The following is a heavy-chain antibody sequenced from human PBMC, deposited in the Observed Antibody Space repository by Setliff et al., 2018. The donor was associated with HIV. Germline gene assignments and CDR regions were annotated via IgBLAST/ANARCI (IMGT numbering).Heavy chain of an antibody. Sequence: SQTLSLTCTVAGGSISSRSYYWSWIRQPAGQGLEWIGRFYNRGNTYDNPSLTSRVIMAVDTSKNQFSLKLSSVTAADTAVYYCARDGWDVDTAMVGLWGQGTMVTVSS. CDR1: GGSISSRSYY. D-gene: IGHD5-18*01. CDR3: ARDGWDVDTAMVGL. CDR2: FYNRGNT. V-gene: IGHV4-61*02. J-gene: IGHJ3*01.